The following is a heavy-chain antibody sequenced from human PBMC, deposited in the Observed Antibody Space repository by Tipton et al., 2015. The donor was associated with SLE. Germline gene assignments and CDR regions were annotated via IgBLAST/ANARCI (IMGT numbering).Heavy chain of an antibody. Sequence: TLSPTCTVSGGSISSSTYYWGWIRQPPGKGLEWIGSIYYSGSTYYNPSLKSRVTISVDTSKNQFSLKLSSVTAADTAVYYCASEDSEDAFDIWGQGTMVTVSS. CDR3: ASEDSEDAFDI. V-gene: IGHV4-39*01. D-gene: IGHD2-15*01. CDR1: GGSISSSTYY. J-gene: IGHJ3*02. CDR2: IYYSGST.